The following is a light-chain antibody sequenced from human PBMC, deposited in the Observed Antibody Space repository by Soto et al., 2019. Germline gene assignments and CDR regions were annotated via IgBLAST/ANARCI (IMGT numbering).Light chain of an antibody. V-gene: IGLV2-14*01. CDR3: SSYTSRSTLDYV. Sequence: QSALTQPASVSGSPGQSITISCTGTSSDVGGYNYVSWYQQHPGKAPKLMIYEVSNRPSGVPNRFSGSKSGNTASLTISGLQPDDEADYYCSSYTSRSTLDYVFGSGTKVTVL. J-gene: IGLJ1*01. CDR2: EVS. CDR1: SSDVGGYNY.